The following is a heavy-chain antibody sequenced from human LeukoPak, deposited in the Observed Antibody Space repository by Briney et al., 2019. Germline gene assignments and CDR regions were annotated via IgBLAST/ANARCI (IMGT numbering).Heavy chain of an antibody. CDR1: GDSISRFC. D-gene: IGHD2/OR15-2a*01. V-gene: IGHV4-4*09. J-gene: IGHJ5*02. CDR2: IYINGDT. Sequence: PSETLSLTCTVSGDSISRFCWRWIRQAPGKGLECIGFIYINGDTSYNPALKGGATLSLDTPKNQFSVRLTSVSAADTAVYYCAKTARTFASWGPGTLVTVSS. CDR3: AKTARTFAS.